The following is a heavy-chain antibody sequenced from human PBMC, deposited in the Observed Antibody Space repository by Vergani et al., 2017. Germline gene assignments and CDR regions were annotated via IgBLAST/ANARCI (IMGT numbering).Heavy chain of an antibody. CDR2: INPSGGST. CDR1: GYTFTSYY. CDR3: AIDDNGDYCAFDI. D-gene: IGHD4-17*01. V-gene: IGHV1-46*01. Sequence: QVQLVQSGAEVKKPGASVKVSCKASGYTFTSYYMHWVRQAPGQGLEWMGIINPSGGSTSYAQKFQGRVTMTRDTSTSTVYMELSSLRSEDTAVYYCAIDDNGDYCAFDIWGQGTMVTVSS. J-gene: IGHJ3*02.